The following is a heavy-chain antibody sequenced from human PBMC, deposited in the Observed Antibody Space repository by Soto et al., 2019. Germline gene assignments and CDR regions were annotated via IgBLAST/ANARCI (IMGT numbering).Heavy chain of an antibody. D-gene: IGHD2-15*01. V-gene: IGHV3-30*03. Sequence: QVQLVESGGGVVQPGRSLRLSCVASGFTLTGYGLHWVRLPPGKGREWVAVISHDERFIRYTDSVKGRFTMSRDKSSNTLYLQMNSLRTEDPDVYYCARYLWTRSGGGFDYWGQGTLVTVSS. CDR3: ARYLWTRSGGGFDY. CDR1: GFTLTGYG. J-gene: IGHJ4*02. CDR2: ISHDERFI.